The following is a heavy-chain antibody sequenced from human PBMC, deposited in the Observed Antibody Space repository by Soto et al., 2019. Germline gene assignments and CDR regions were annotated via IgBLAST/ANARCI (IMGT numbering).Heavy chain of an antibody. V-gene: IGHV2-70*04. D-gene: IGHD1-1*01. CDR3: ARTTNTGTDF. CDR1: GFSLTFNEMR. CDR2: IDWDGEK. Sequence: SGPTLMNPTQTLPLTCTFSGFSLTFNEMRVTWIRQPPGKALEWLARIDWDGEKFYSSSLRTRPTISKDSSKNQVVLTITNMDPVDTATYYCARTTNTGTDFWGQGTLVTVSS. J-gene: IGHJ4*02.